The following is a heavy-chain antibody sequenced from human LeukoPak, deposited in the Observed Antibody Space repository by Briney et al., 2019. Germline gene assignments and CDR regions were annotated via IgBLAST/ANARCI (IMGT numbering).Heavy chain of an antibody. V-gene: IGHV4-34*01. Sequence: SETLSLTCAVYGGSFSGYYWSWIRQPPGKRLEWIGEINHSGSTNYNPSLKSRVTISVDTSKNQFSLKLSSVTAADTAVYYCARGGGIAAAGTYRRFDYWGQGTLVTVSS. D-gene: IGHD6-13*01. CDR2: INHSGST. J-gene: IGHJ4*02. CDR3: ARGGGIAAAGTYRRFDY. CDR1: GGSFSGYY.